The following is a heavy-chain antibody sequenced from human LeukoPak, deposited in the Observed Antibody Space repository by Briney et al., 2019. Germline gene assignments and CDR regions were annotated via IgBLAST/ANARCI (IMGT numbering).Heavy chain of an antibody. CDR2: ISGSGGST. CDR1: GFTFSSYA. CDR3: ANTHVGILTGYHPFDP. J-gene: IGHJ5*02. Sequence: GGSLRLSCAASGFTFSSYAMSWVRQAPGKGLEWVSAISGSGGSTYYADSVKGRFTISRDNSKNTLYLQMNSLRAEDTAVYYCANTHVGILTGYHPFDPWGQGTLVTVSS. D-gene: IGHD3-9*01. V-gene: IGHV3-23*01.